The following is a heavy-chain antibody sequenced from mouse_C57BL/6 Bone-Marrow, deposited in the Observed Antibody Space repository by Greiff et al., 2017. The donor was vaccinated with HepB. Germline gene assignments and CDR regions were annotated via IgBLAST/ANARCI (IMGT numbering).Heavy chain of an antibody. Sequence: VQRVESGAELVRPGTSVKVSCKASGYAFTNYLIEWVKQRPGQGLEWIGVINPGSGGTNYNEKFKGKATLTADKSSSTAYMQLSSLTSEDSAVYFCASGTVVAYWYFDVWGTGTTVTVSS. CDR2: INPGSGGT. CDR1: GYAFTNYL. V-gene: IGHV1-54*01. CDR3: ASGTVVAYWYFDV. D-gene: IGHD1-1*01. J-gene: IGHJ1*03.